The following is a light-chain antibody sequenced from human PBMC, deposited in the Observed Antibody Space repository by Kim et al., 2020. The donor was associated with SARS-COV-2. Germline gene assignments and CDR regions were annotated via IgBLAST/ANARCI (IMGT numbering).Light chain of an antibody. J-gene: IGLJ3*02. CDR3: YSAADNSWV. Sequence: SVYPGQTARITCSGDVLAKKYARWFQQKPGQAPVLVIYKDSGRPSGIPERFSGSSSGTTVTLTIRGAQVEDEADYYCYSAADNSWVFGGGTQLTVL. CDR1: VLAKKY. CDR2: KDS. V-gene: IGLV3-27*01.